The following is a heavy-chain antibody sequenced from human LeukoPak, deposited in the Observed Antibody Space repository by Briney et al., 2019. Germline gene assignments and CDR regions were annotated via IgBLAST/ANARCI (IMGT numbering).Heavy chain of an antibody. Sequence: PVASVKVSCKASGYTFTSYDINWVRQATGQGLEWMGWMNPNSGNTGYAQKFQGRVTMTRNTSISTAYVELSSLRSEDTAVYYCARGGAVAGYYYYYYMDVWGKGTTVTVSS. J-gene: IGHJ6*03. CDR2: MNPNSGNT. D-gene: IGHD6-19*01. CDR3: ARGGAVAGYYYYYYMDV. CDR1: GYTFTSYD. V-gene: IGHV1-8*01.